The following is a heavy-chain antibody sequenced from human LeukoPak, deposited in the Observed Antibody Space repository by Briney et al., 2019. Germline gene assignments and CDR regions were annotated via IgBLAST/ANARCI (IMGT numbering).Heavy chain of an antibody. Sequence: SETLSLTCNVSGDFITSSGYYWSWIRQHPGKGLEWIGYIYHSGTTYYNPSLKSRATISLDTSTNQFSLRLTFVTAADMAVYFCARDKTVGATNYYYGIDVWGQGTTVTVSS. V-gene: IGHV4-31*03. CDR2: IYHSGTT. D-gene: IGHD1-26*01. CDR1: GDFITSSGYY. J-gene: IGHJ6*02. CDR3: ARDKTVGATNYYYGIDV.